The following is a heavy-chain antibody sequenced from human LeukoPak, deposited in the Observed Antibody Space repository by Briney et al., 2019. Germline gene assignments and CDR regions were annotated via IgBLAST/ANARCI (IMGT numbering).Heavy chain of an antibody. CDR2: ISTNGDIT. Sequence: PGGSLRLSCAASGFTFSSYAMYWVPQAPGKGLEYVSAISTNGDITYYATSVKGRLTISRDNSKNTLYLQMGSLRAEDMAVYYCAGGSSWYRGIDYWGQGTLVTVSS. J-gene: IGHJ4*02. V-gene: IGHV3-64*01. D-gene: IGHD6-13*01. CDR1: GFTFSSYA. CDR3: AGGSSWYRGIDY.